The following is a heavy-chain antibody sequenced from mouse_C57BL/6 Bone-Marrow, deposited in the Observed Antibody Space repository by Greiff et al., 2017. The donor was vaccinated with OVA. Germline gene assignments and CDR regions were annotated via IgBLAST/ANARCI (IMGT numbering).Heavy chain of an antibody. D-gene: IGHD1-1*01. J-gene: IGHJ2*01. CDR1: GYTFTSYW. CDR3: ARETTVVAN. CDR2: IDPSDSYT. V-gene: IGHV1-50*01. Sequence: QVQLQQPGAELVKPGASVKLSCKASGYTFTSYWMQWVKQRPGQGLEWIGEIDPSDSYTNYNQKFKGKATLTVDTSSSTAYMQLSSLTSEDSAVYYCARETTVVANWGQGTTLTVSS.